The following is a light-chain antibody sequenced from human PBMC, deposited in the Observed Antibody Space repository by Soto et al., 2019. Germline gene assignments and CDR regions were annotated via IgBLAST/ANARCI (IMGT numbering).Light chain of an antibody. V-gene: IGKV1-5*01. CDR3: QHYNSYSEA. CDR1: QSINRR. J-gene: IGKJ1*01. Sequence: IQMTQYPSTLSATVRDRVTITCRASQSINRRLAWYQQKPGKAPKLLIYDASNLESGVPSRFSGSGSGTEFTLTISSLQPDDFATYYCQHYNSYSEAFGQGTKVDIK. CDR2: DAS.